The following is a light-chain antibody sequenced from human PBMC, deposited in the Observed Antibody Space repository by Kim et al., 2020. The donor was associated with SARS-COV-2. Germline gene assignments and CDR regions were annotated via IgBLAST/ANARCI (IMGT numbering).Light chain of an antibody. J-gene: IGLJ3*02. V-gene: IGLV2-14*03. CDR2: DVS. CDR3: SSYTSSSTLV. CDR1: SSDVGGYNY. Sequence: GQWITISCTGTSSDVGGYNYVSWYQQHPGKAPKLMIYDVSNRPSGVSNRVSGSKSGNTASLTISGLQAEDEADYYCSSYTSSSTLVFGGGTQLTVL.